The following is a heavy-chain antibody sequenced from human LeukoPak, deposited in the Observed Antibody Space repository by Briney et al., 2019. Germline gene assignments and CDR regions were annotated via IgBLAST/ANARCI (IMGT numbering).Heavy chain of an antibody. CDR3: ARETDELPFDY. J-gene: IGHJ4*02. D-gene: IGHD1-7*01. CDR1: GGSISSYY. CDR2: IYYSGST. V-gene: IGHV4-59*01. Sequence: SETLSLTCTVSGGSISSYYWSWIRQPPGKGLEWIGYIYYSGSTNYNPSLKSRVTISVDTSKNQFSLKLSSVTAADTAVYYCARETDELPFDYWGQGTLVTVSS.